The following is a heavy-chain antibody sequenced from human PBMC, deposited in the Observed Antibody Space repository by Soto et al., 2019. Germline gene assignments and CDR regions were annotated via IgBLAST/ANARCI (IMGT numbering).Heavy chain of an antibody. V-gene: IGHV3-23*01. CDR2: ISGSGGST. Sequence: GGSLRLSCAASGFTFSSYAMSWVRQAPGKGLEWVSAISGSGGSTYYADSVKGRFTISRDNSKNTLYLQMNSLRAEDTAVYYCARDGEDIVVVVAATLSGDFDYWGQGTLVTVSS. CDR1: GFTFSSYA. D-gene: IGHD2-15*01. J-gene: IGHJ4*02. CDR3: ARDGEDIVVVVAATLSGDFDY.